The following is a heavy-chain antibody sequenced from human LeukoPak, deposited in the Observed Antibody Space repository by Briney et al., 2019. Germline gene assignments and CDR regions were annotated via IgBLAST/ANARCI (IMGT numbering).Heavy chain of an antibody. CDR3: ARHLLGYCSDGSCYLFDY. J-gene: IGHJ4*02. D-gene: IGHD2-15*01. CDR1: GGSLSVVLYY. Sequence: SETLSLPRTVSGGSLSVVLYYWGWVRQPPGKELGWIGSTFYSGSTYYNASLESRVTLSVDTSKNQFSLKLASVTAADTAVYYYARHLLGYCSDGSCYLFDYWGQGVLVTVSS. V-gene: IGHV4-39*01. CDR2: TFYSGST.